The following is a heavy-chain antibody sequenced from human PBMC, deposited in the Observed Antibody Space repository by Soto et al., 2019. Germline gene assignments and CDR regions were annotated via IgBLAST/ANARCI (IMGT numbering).Heavy chain of an antibody. V-gene: IGHV3-30*18. Sequence: QVQLVESGGGVVQPGRSLRLSCAASGFTFSSYGMHWVRQAQGKGLEWVAVISYDGSNKYYADSVKGRFTISRDNSKNTLYLQMNSLRAEDTAVYYCAKDRQWLAYFDYWGQGTLVTVSS. CDR2: ISYDGSNK. CDR3: AKDRQWLAYFDY. CDR1: GFTFSSYG. J-gene: IGHJ4*02. D-gene: IGHD6-19*01.